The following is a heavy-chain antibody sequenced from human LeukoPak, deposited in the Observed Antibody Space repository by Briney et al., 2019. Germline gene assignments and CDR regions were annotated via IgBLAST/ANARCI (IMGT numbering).Heavy chain of an antibody. D-gene: IGHD5-12*01. CDR2: IRSSNIYT. Sequence: GGSLRLSCAASGFTFSDYYMSWIRQAPGKGLEWVSYIRSSNIYTNYADSVKGRFTISRDNAKNSLYLQMNSLRAEDTAVYYCARERTGYSGYAGSYWYFDLWGRGTLVTVSS. CDR1: GFTFSDYY. J-gene: IGHJ2*01. CDR3: ARERTGYSGYAGSYWYFDL. V-gene: IGHV3-11*05.